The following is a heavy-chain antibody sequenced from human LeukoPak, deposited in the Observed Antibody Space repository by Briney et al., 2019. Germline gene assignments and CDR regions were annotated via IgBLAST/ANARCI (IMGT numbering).Heavy chain of an antibody. Sequence: SETLSLTCAVYGGSFSGYYWSWIRQPPGKGLEWIGYIYYSGSTYYNPSLKSRVTISVDTSKNQFSLKLSSVTAADTAVYYCASYMVRGVITFDYWGQGTLVTVSS. J-gene: IGHJ4*02. D-gene: IGHD3-10*01. CDR2: IYYSGST. V-gene: IGHV4-30-4*08. CDR1: GGSFSGYY. CDR3: ASYMVRGVITFDY.